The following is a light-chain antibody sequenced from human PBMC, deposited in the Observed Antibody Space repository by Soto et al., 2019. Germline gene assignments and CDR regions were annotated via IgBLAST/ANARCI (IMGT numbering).Light chain of an antibody. V-gene: IGKV1-39*01. CDR2: AAS. Sequence: DIQMTQSPSSLSASVGARVTITCRASQSISSCLNWYQQKPGKAPKLLIYAASSLQSGVPSRFSGSGSGTDFTPTISSLQPEDFAAFYCQQSYSTPHTFGQGTRLDIK. CDR3: QQSYSTPHT. J-gene: IGKJ5*01. CDR1: QSISSC.